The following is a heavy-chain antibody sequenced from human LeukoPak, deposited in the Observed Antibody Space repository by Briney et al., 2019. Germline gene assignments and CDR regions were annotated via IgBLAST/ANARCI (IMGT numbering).Heavy chain of an antibody. V-gene: IGHV4-34*01. CDR3: ARVKLRYFDWLSHFDY. CDR1: GGFFSGYY. CDR2: INHSGST. D-gene: IGHD3-9*01. Sequence: SETLSLTCAVYGGFFSGYYWSWIRQPPGKGLEWIGEINHSGSTNYNPSLKSRVTISVDTSKNQFSLKLSSVTAADTAVYYCARVKLRYFDWLSHFDYWGQGTLVTVSS. J-gene: IGHJ4*02.